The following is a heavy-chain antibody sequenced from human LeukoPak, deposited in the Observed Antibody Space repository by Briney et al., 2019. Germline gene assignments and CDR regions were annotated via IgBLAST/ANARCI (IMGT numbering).Heavy chain of an antibody. CDR3: ARDPERLVPGGVDY. Sequence: GGSLRLSCAAPGFTFSSYEMNWVRQAPGKGLEWVSYISSSGSTIYYADSVKGRFTISRDNAKNSLYLQMNSLRAEDTAVYYCARDPERLVPGGVDYWGQGTLVTVSS. V-gene: IGHV3-48*03. CDR2: ISSSGSTI. J-gene: IGHJ4*02. D-gene: IGHD6-19*01. CDR1: GFTFSSYE.